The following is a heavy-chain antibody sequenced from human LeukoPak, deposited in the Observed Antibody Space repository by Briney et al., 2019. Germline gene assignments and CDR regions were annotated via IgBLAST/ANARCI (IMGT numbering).Heavy chain of an antibody. D-gene: IGHD2-2*02. V-gene: IGHV3-48*01. Sequence: GGSLRLSCAASGFTFSSYSMNWVRQAPGKELEWVSYISSSSSTIYYADSVKGRFTISRDNSKNTLYLQMNSLRAEDTAVYYCAREFSIVVVPAAIHALDYWGQGTLVTVSS. CDR1: GFTFSSYS. CDR3: AREFSIVVVPAAIHALDY. J-gene: IGHJ4*02. CDR2: ISSSSSTI.